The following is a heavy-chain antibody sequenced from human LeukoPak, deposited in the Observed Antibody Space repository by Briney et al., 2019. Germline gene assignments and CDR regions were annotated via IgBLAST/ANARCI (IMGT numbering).Heavy chain of an antibody. V-gene: IGHV3-23*01. CDR1: GFTFSSYA. D-gene: IGHD3-10*02. CDR3: AKTRFGELLSYFDY. CDR2: ISGSGGST. J-gene: IGHJ4*02. Sequence: GGSLRLSCAASGFTFSSYAMSWVRQAPGKGLEWVSAISGSGGSTYYADSVKGRFTISRDNSKNTLHLQMNSLRAEDTAVYYCAKTRFGELLSYFDYWGQGTLVTVSS.